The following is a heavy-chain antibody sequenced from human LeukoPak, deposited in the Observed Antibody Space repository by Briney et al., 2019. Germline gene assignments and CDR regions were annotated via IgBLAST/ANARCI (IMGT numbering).Heavy chain of an antibody. CDR3: ARLDCVLEGCYNH. CDR1: GVSVTTSF. CDR2: VSSYGTT. Sequence: PSETLSLTCSVSGVSVTTSFWNWIRQSPGKGLEWMGCVSSYGTTNYTPPLRSGLIMSVDTAKNDLSLILPSVTAADTAIYYFARLDCVLEGCYNHWGRGTLVTVSS. D-gene: IGHD2-15*01. V-gene: IGHV4-59*08. J-gene: IGHJ4*02.